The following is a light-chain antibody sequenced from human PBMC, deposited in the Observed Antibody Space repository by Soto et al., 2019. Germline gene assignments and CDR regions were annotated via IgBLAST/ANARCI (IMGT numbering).Light chain of an antibody. CDR3: QQYGSSPFT. J-gene: IGKJ3*01. CDR1: QSVSSSY. Sequence: EIVLTQSPGTLSLSPGERATLSCRASQSVSSSYLAWYQQKPGQAPRLLIYGASSRATGIPDRFSGSGSGTDLTHTISRPQPEDYAEYYCQQYGSSPFTFGPGTKVDIK. V-gene: IGKV3-20*01. CDR2: GAS.